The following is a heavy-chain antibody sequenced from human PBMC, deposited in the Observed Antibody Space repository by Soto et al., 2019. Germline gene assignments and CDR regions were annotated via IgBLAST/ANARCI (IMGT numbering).Heavy chain of an antibody. J-gene: IGHJ6*02. CDR1: GFTFSSYA. CDR3: AKTEILEWLRPYYYYGMDV. D-gene: IGHD3-3*01. V-gene: IGHV3-23*01. CDR2: ISGSGGST. Sequence: EVQLLESGGGLVQPGGSLRLSCAASGFTFSSYAMSWVRQAPGKGLEWVSAISGSGGSTYYADSVKGRFTISRDNSKNTLYLQMNSLRAEDTAVYYCAKTEILEWLRPYYYYGMDVWGQGTTVTVSS.